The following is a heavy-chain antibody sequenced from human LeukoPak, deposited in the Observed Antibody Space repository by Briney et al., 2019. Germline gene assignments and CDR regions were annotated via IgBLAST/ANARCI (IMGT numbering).Heavy chain of an antibody. Sequence: PSETLSPTCAVYGGSFSGYYWSWIRQPPGKGLEWIGEIIHSGSTNYNPSLKSQVTISVDTSKNQFSLKLSSVTAADTAVYYCARVRSIVVVPANTRFDYWGQGTLVTVSS. V-gene: IGHV4-34*12. CDR2: IIHSGST. D-gene: IGHD2-2*01. J-gene: IGHJ4*02. CDR3: ARVRSIVVVPANTRFDY. CDR1: GGSFSGYY.